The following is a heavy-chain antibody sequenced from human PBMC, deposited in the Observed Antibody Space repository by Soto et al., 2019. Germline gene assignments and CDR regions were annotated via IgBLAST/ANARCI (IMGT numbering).Heavy chain of an antibody. Sequence: GGSLRLSCAASGFTFSGYGMHWVRQAPGKGLEWVAVISYDGSNKYYADSVKGRFTISRDNSKNTLYLQMNSLRAEDTAVYYCAKDLGYCSGGSCPISMDVWGQGTTVTVSS. V-gene: IGHV3-30*18. J-gene: IGHJ6*02. D-gene: IGHD2-15*01. CDR2: ISYDGSNK. CDR3: AKDLGYCSGGSCPISMDV. CDR1: GFTFSGYG.